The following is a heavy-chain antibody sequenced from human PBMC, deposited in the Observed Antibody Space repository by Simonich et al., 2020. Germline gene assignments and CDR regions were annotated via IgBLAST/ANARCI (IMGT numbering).Heavy chain of an antibody. J-gene: IGHJ2*01. CDR3: AIYSPSIAARPYWYFDL. V-gene: IGHV1-2*02. Sequence: VPLVQSGAWVTKPGASVKVSCKACGYTFTGSYMQWVRQAPGKGCGWMGERKPNSGGTKYAKNGKDRVTMTSYTSIRTAYMELSRLRSDDTAVYYCAIYSPSIAARPYWYFDLWGRGTLVTVSS. D-gene: IGHD6-6*01. CDR2: RKPNSGGT. CDR1: GYTFTGSY.